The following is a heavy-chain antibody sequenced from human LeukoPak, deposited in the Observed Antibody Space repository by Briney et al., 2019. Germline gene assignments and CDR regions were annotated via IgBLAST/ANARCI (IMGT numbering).Heavy chain of an antibody. CDR1: GFTFSSYA. CDR2: ISGSGGST. CDR3: AKXXXXXXXXXXXXXXXY. Sequence: GGSLRLSCAASGFTFSSYAMSWVRQAPGKGLEWVSAISGSGGSTYYADSVKGRFTISRDNSKNTLYLQMNSLRAEDTAVYYCAKXXXXXXXXXXXXXXXYXXXGTLVTX. J-gene: IGHJ4*02. V-gene: IGHV3-23*01.